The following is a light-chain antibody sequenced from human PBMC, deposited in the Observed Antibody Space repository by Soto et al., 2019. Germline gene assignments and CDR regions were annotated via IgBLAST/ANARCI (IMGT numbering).Light chain of an antibody. V-gene: IGKV3-11*01. Sequence: EIVLTQSPATLSLSPGERVTLSCRASQSVSSNLAWYQQKPGQAPRLLIYDASNRATGIPARFSGSGSGTDFTLTISSLEPEDCAVYYCQQRSNFMYTFGQGTKLEIK. CDR2: DAS. CDR3: QQRSNFMYT. J-gene: IGKJ2*01. CDR1: QSVSSN.